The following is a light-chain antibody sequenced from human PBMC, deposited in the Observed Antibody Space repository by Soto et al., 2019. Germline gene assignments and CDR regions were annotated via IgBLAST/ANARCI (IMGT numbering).Light chain of an antibody. V-gene: IGKV3-20*01. CDR2: GAS. CDR3: QQYNNWPWT. CDR1: QSVSSNY. J-gene: IGKJ1*01. Sequence: EIVLTQSPGTLSLSPGERGTLSCRASQSVSSNYLAWYQQKPGQAPRLLIYGASSRATGIPDRFSGSGSGTDFTLTISRLEPEDFAVYYCQQYNNWPWTFGQGTKVEIK.